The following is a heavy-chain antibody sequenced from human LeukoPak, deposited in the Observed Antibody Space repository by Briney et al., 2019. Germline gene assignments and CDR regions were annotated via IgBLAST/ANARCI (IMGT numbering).Heavy chain of an antibody. CDR3: ARAAYDSNGYTANHDY. Sequence: QPGGSLRLSCAASGFTFSSYAMSWVRQVPGKGLEWDSVISGSGDNTYYADSVKGRFTISRDNSKNTLYLQMSNLRVEDTAVYYCARAAYDSNGYTANHDYWGQGTLVTVSS. D-gene: IGHD3-22*01. J-gene: IGHJ4*02. V-gene: IGHV3-23*01. CDR1: GFTFSSYA. CDR2: ISGSGDNT.